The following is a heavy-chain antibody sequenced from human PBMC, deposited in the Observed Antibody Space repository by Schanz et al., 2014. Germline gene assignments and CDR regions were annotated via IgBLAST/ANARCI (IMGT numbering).Heavy chain of an antibody. J-gene: IGHJ4*02. D-gene: IGHD3-22*01. CDR2: IIPILGIA. Sequence: QVHLVQSGAEVKKPGASVKVSCKASGYTFISYAISWVRQAPGQGLEWMGRIIPILGIATYAQKFQGRLTITADKSTSTAYMELSSLRSEDTAMYYCARDYYDSSGYYYCDYWGQGTLVTVSS. CDR1: GYTFISYA. CDR3: ARDYYDSSGYYYCDY. V-gene: IGHV1-69*09.